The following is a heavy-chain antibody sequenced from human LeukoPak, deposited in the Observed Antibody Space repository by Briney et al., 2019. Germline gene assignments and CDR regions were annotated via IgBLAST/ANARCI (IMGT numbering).Heavy chain of an antibody. CDR1: GFTFSSYS. CDR2: ISYSSSTI. J-gene: IGHJ4*02. CDR3: TRDRLHYGEYEKTFDY. Sequence: PGGSLRLSCAASGFTFSSYSMNWARQAPGKGLEWASYISYSSSTIYYADSVKGRFTISRDNGKNSLYLQMNSLRAEDTAVYYCTRDRLHYGEYEKTFDYWGQGTLVTVSS. D-gene: IGHD4-17*01. V-gene: IGHV3-48*01.